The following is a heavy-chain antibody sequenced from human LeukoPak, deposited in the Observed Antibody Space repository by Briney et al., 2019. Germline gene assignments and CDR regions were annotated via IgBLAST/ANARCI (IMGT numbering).Heavy chain of an antibody. CDR3: AKGNGYSYGRYYFDY. D-gene: IGHD5-18*01. CDR1: GFTFSSYA. J-gene: IGHJ4*02. Sequence: PGGSLRLSCAASGFTFSSYAMGWVRQAPGKGLGWVSAITASGGNTYYADSVKGRFTISRDNSKSTLYLQVNSLRAEDTAVYYCAKGNGYSYGRYYFDYWGQGTLVTVSS. CDR2: ITASGGNT. V-gene: IGHV3-23*01.